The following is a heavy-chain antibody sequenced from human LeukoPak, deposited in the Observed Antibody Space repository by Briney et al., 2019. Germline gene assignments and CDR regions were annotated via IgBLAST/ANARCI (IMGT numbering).Heavy chain of an antibody. CDR2: IYYSGST. Sequence: PSETLSLTCTVSGGSINSYYWSWIRQPPGKGLEWIGYIYYSGSTNHNPSLKSRVTMSVDTSKNQFSLNLSSVTAADTAVYYCARSVGAAAHFDYWGQGTLVTVSS. D-gene: IGHD6-13*01. V-gene: IGHV4-59*08. CDR3: ARSVGAAAHFDY. CDR1: GGSINSYY. J-gene: IGHJ4*02.